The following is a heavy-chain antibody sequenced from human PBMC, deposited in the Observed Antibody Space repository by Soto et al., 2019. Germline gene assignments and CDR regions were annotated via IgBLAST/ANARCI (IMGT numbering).Heavy chain of an antibody. D-gene: IGHD3-3*01. CDR1: GFTFSSYA. CDR3: AKDRMEYYDFWSGSPKGWFDP. J-gene: IGHJ5*02. CDR2: ISGGGGST. Sequence: EVQLLESGGGLVQPGGSLRLSCAASGFTFSSYAMSWVRQAPGKGLEWVSAISGGGGSTYYADSVKGRFTISRDKSKNTLYRQMNSLRAEDTAVYYCAKDRMEYYDFWSGSPKGWFDPWGQGTLVTVSS. V-gene: IGHV3-23*01.